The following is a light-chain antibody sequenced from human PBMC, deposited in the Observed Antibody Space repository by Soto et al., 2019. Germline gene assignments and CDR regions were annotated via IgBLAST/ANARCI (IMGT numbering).Light chain of an antibody. Sequence: LTQPASVSGSPGQSITISCTGASSDVGGYNYVSWYQQHPGKAPKLMIYEVSSRPSGLSSRFSGSKSGNTASLAISQLQSEDEADYYCSSYTDSRTYVFGTGTKVTVL. CDR1: SSDVGGYNY. CDR3: SSYTDSRTYV. CDR2: EVS. V-gene: IGLV2-14*01. J-gene: IGLJ1*01.